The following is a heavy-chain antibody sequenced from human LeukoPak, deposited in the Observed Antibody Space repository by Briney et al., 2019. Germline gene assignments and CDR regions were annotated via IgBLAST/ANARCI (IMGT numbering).Heavy chain of an antibody. CDR1: GYTFTSFS. Sequence: GASVKVSCKASGYTFTSFSMNWLRQPPGQGLEWVGWINTNTGNPTYAQGITGRFVFSLDTSVSTAYLQISSLKADDTAVYYWARGRGAAGTRTYYFDYWGRGTLVTVSS. D-gene: IGHD6-13*01. V-gene: IGHV7-4-1*02. CDR2: INTNTGNP. CDR3: ARGRGAAGTRTYYFDY. J-gene: IGHJ4*02.